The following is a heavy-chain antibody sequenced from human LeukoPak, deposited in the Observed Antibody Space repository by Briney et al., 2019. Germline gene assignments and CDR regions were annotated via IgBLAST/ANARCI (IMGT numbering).Heavy chain of an antibody. CDR2: INAGNGNT. CDR1: GYVFSDSA. Sequence: GASVKVSCKPSGYVFSDSAMHWVRQAPGQRLEWMGWINAGNGNTKYSQKFQGRVTITRDTSASTAYMELSSLRSEDTAVYYCAREAASDAFDIWGQGTMVTVSS. J-gene: IGHJ3*02. V-gene: IGHV1-3*01. D-gene: IGHD6-25*01. CDR3: AREAASDAFDI.